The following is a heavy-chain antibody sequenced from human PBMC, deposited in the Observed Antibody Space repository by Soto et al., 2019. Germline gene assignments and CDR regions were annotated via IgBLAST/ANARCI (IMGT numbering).Heavy chain of an antibody. D-gene: IGHD3-10*01. J-gene: IGHJ2*01. CDR1: GGFISGNY. V-gene: IGHV4-59*01. CDR3: ARSGHGDPYWYFDV. CDR2: IHHSGST. Sequence: QVQLQESGPGLVKPSETLSLTCTVSGGFISGNYWNWIRQPPGKGLEWIGYIHHSGSTNDNPSLKSRVTLSVDTSKNQFSLKLSSVTAAYTAMYYCARSGHGDPYWYFDVWGRGTLVTVSS.